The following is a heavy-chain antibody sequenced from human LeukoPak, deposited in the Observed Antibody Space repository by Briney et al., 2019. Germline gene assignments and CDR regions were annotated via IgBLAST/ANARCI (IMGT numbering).Heavy chain of an antibody. D-gene: IGHD2-2*01. CDR1: GFTFSSYA. CDR3: AREVFGRGRVAIPFDY. Sequence: GGSLRLSCSASGFTFSSYAIHWVRQAPGKGLEWVAVISYDGSNKYYADSVKGRFTISRDNSKNTLYLQMDSLRAEDTAVYYCAREVFGRGRVAIPFDYWGQGTLVTVSS. V-gene: IGHV3-30-3*01. J-gene: IGHJ4*02. CDR2: ISYDGSNK.